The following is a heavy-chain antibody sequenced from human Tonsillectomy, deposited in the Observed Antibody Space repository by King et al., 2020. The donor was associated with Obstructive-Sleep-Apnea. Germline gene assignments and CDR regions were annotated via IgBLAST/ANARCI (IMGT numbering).Heavy chain of an antibody. D-gene: IGHD3-9*01. Sequence: QLQESGPGLVKPSQTLSLTCTVSGVSISSGGYYWSWIRQHPGKGLEWIGYISYSGTTYYKPSLKRRVTMSIDTSKNQFSLKLNSVTAADTAVYYCAREIPALYDIWTGYFDYWGRGTLVTVSA. CDR2: ISYSGTT. V-gene: IGHV4-31*03. CDR3: AREIPALYDIWTGYFDY. CDR1: GVSISSGGYY. J-gene: IGHJ4*02.